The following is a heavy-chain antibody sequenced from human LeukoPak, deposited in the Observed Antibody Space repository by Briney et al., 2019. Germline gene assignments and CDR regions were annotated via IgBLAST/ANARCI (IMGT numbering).Heavy chain of an antibody. V-gene: IGHV1-2*02. CDR2: INPNSGGT. J-gene: IGHJ4*02. D-gene: IGHD5-18*01. Sequence: ASVKVSCKASGYTFTGYYMHWVRQAPGQGLEWMGWINPNSGGTNYAQKFQGRVTMTRDTSISTAYMELSRLRSDGTAVYYCARAPVLDTAMAPWGYWGQGTLVTVSS. CDR3: ARAPVLDTAMAPWGY. CDR1: GYTFTGYY.